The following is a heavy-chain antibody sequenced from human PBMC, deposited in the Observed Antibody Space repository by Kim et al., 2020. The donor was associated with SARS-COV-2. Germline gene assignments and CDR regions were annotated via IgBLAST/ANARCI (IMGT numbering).Heavy chain of an antibody. CDR1: GFTFSNAW. V-gene: IGHV3-15*01. Sequence: GGSLRLSCAASGFTFSNAWMSWVRQAPGKGLEWVGHIKSKTDGGTTDYAAPVKGRFTISRDDSKNTLYLQMNSLKTEDTAVYYCTTDRLGRWELPYFDYWGQGTLVTVSS. CDR2: IKSKTDGGTT. D-gene: IGHD1-26*01. J-gene: IGHJ4*02. CDR3: TTDRLGRWELPYFDY.